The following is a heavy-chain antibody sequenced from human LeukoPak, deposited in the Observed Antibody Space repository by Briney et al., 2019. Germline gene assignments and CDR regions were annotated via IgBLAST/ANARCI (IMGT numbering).Heavy chain of an antibody. CDR3: ARGLLWFGELLHDY. J-gene: IGHJ4*02. D-gene: IGHD3-10*01. V-gene: IGHV1-8*03. CDR2: MNPNSGNT. CDR1: GYTFTIYD. Sequence: ASVNLSCKASGYTFTIYDINWVRQATGQGLEWMGWMNPNSGNTGYAQKFHGRVTITRNTSISTAYMPLSSLRSEDTALYYCARGLLWFGELLHDYWGQGTLVTVSS.